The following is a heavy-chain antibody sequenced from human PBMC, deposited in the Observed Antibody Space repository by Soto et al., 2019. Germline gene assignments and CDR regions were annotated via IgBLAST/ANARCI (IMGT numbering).Heavy chain of an antibody. CDR1: GFTFGNYA. CDR2: ISGDGDGT. D-gene: IGHD2-2*01. V-gene: IGHV3-23*01. J-gene: IGHJ3*01. Sequence: EVQLLESGGGLVQPGGSLRLSCAASGFTFGNYAMIWVRQAPGKGLEWVSNISGDGDGTYYADSVRGRFTISRENSKNTMYLQMHSLSAEDNAVYYCARKGLGSLATYCSTVDCHFAIDLLSQRTIVTVTS. CDR3: ARKGLGSLATYCSTVDCHFAIDL.